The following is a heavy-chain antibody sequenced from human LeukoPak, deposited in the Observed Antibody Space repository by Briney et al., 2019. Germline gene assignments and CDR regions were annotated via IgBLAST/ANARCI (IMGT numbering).Heavy chain of an antibody. V-gene: IGHV3-64D*06. Sequence: GGSLRLSCSASGFTFSSYAMHWVRQAPGKGLEYVSAISSNGGSAYYADSVKGRFTISRDNSKNTLYLQMSSLRAEDTAAYYCVKEDTAMASFDYWGQGTLVTVSS. D-gene: IGHD5-18*01. CDR2: ISSNGGSA. CDR1: GFTFSSYA. CDR3: VKEDTAMASFDY. J-gene: IGHJ4*02.